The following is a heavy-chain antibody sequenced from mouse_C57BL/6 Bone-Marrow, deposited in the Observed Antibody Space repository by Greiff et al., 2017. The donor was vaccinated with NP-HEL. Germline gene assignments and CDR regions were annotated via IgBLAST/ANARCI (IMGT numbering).Heavy chain of an antibody. Sequence: QVQLQQPGAELVMPGASVKLSCKASGYNFTSYWMHWVKQRPGQGLEWIGEIDPSDSYNNYNQKFKGKSTLTVDKSSSTAYMQLSSLTSEDSAVYYCAREKTTVVDYFDYWGQGTTLTVSS. D-gene: IGHD1-1*01. CDR2: IDPSDSYN. J-gene: IGHJ2*01. CDR1: GYNFTSYW. CDR3: AREKTTVVDYFDY. V-gene: IGHV1-69*01.